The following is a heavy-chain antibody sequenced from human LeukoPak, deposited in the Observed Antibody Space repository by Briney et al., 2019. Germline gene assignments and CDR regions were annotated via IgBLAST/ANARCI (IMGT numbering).Heavy chain of an antibody. CDR2: IYHSGST. D-gene: IGHD3-3*01. CDR1: GYSISSGYY. V-gene: IGHV4-38-2*01. Sequence: SETLSLTCAVSGYSISSGYYWGWIRQPPGKGLEWIASIYHSGSTSYNPSLKSRVTVSVDTSKNQFSLKLSSVTAADTAVYYCARARSDFWSGYYTGDYFDYWGQGTLVTVSS. CDR3: ARARSDFWSGYYTGDYFDY. J-gene: IGHJ4*02.